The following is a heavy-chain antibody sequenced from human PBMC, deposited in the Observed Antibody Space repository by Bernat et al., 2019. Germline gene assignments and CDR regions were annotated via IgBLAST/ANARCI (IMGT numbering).Heavy chain of an antibody. J-gene: IGHJ5*02. D-gene: IGHD6-13*01. CDR3: ARGTWYSSSWYPSS. CDR2: IWYDGSNK. CDR1: GITFSSYG. Sequence: QVQLVKSGGGVVQPGRSLRLSCAASGITFSSYGMHWVRQAPGKGLEWVAVIWYDGSNKYYGDSVKGRFTISRDNSKNTLYLEVNSLRAEDTAVYYCARGTWYSSSWYPSSWGQGTLVTVSS. V-gene: IGHV3-33*01.